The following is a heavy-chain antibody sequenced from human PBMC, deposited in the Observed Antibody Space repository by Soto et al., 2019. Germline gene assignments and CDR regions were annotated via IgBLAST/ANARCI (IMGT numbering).Heavy chain of an antibody. CDR2: ISGSGGST. V-gene: IGHV3-23*01. J-gene: IGHJ4*02. Sequence: AGGSLRLSCAAPGFTFSSYSISWVRHAPWKGLEWVSAISGSGGSTYYADSVKGRFTISRDNSKNTLYLQMNSLRAEDTAVYYCANDTGGRAYYYDSSGYRTWGQGTLVAVSS. CDR3: ANDTGGRAYYYDSSGYRT. D-gene: IGHD3-22*01. CDR1: GFTFSSYS.